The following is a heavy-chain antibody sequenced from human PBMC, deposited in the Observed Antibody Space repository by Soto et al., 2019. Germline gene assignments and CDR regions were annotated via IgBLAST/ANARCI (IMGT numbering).Heavy chain of an antibody. CDR3: ARSDTAYSSSWTPAYYGMDV. D-gene: IGHD6-13*01. CDR2: ITANNGNT. Sequence: QVQLVQSGAEVKKPGASVKVSCKASGYTFTSYGISWVRQAPGQGLEWMGWITANNGNTNSAQKLQGRVTTTTVTSTRTAYRQPRSLRSDDTAVYYCARSDTAYSSSWTPAYYGMDVWGQGTTVTVAS. CDR1: GYTFTSYG. J-gene: IGHJ6*02. V-gene: IGHV1-18*04.